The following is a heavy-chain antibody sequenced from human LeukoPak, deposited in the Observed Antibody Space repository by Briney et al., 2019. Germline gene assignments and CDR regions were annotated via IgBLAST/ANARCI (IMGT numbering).Heavy chain of an antibody. V-gene: IGHV1-18*01. D-gene: IGHD5-12*01. CDR1: GYTFTSYG. CDR3: ARYSSYDWWRYYYYYGMDV. Sequence: ASVKVSCKASGYTFTSYGISWVRQAPGQGLEWMGWISAYNGNTNYAQKLQGRVTMTTDTSTGTAYMELRSLRSDDTAVYYYARYSSYDWWRYYYYYGMDVWGQGTTVTVSS. J-gene: IGHJ6*02. CDR2: ISAYNGNT.